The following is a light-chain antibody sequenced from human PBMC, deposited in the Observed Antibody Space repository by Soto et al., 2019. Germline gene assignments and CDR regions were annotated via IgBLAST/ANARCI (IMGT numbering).Light chain of an antibody. J-gene: IGKJ1*01. CDR1: QSIGLA. V-gene: IGKV3-11*01. CDR2: DAA. Sequence: IVLTQSPATLSLSPGKRATLSCRASQSIGLAIAWYQHKPGQAPRMLMFDAAQRANSIPATIRGSGSGTDFTPSIISLEPEEFAVYYCQQRTDRPPWTFGQGTKVDIK. CDR3: QQRTDRPPWT.